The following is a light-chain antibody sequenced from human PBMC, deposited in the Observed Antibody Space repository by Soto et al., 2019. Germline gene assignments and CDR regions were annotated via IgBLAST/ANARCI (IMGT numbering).Light chain of an antibody. CDR2: DVS. CDR1: SSDVGAYKY. CDR3: SSSTSSSTLVV. Sequence: QSVLTQPASVSGSPGQSITISCTGTSSDVGAYKYVSWYQQHPGKAPKLMIYDVSNRPSGVSNRFSGSKFGNTASLTISGLQAEDEADYYCSSSTSSSTLVVFGGGTKLTVL. J-gene: IGLJ3*02. V-gene: IGLV2-14*03.